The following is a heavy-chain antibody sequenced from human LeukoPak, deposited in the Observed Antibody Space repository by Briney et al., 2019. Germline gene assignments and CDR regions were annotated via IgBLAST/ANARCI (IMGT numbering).Heavy chain of an antibody. D-gene: IGHD5-12*01. V-gene: IGHV3-72*01. CDR2: TRNKANSYTT. J-gene: IGHJ4*02. CDR3: ARGYSGYDWDY. Sequence: GGSLRLSCAASGFTFSDHYMDWVRQAPGKGLEWVGRTRNKANSYTTEYAASVKGRFTISRDDSKHSLYLQMNSLKTEDTAVYYCARGYSGYDWDYWGQGTLVTVSS. CDR1: GFTFSDHY.